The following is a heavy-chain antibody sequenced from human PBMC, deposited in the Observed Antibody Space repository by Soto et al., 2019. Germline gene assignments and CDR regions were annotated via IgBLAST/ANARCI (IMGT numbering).Heavy chain of an antibody. V-gene: IGHV1-69*13. J-gene: IGHJ3*02. CDR3: ARGGLVRDAFDI. CDR2: IIPIFGTA. Sequence: ASVKVSCKASGGTFSSYAISWVRQAPGQGLEWMGGIIPIFGTANYAQKFQGRVTITADESTSTAYMELSSLRSEDTAVYYCARGGLVRDAFDIWGQGTMVTVSS. CDR1: GGTFSSYA. D-gene: IGHD6-6*01.